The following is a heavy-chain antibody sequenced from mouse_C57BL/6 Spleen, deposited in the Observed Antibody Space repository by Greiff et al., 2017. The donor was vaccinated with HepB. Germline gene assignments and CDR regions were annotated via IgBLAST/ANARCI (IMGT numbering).Heavy chain of an antibody. CDR2: IDPANGNT. D-gene: IGHD2-1*01. CDR1: GFNIKNPY. Sequence: VQLQQSVAELVRPGASVKLSCTASGFNIKNPYMHWVKQRPEQGLEWIGRIDPANGNTKYAPKFQGKATITADTSSNTAYLQLSSLTSEDTAIYYCAREDYGNFFAYWGQGTLVTVSA. J-gene: IGHJ3*01. V-gene: IGHV14-3*01. CDR3: AREDYGNFFAY.